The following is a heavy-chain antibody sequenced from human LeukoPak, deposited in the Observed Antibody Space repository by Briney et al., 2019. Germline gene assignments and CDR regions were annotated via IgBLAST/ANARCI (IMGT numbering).Heavy chain of an antibody. CDR2: IGTSSTTI. CDR1: GFSFSDYY. J-gene: IGHJ6*03. CDR3: ARFAAGGSYYYYMDV. Sequence: GGSLRLSCAASGFSFSDYYMSWLRQPPGKGLEWVSNIGTSSTTIYYADSVKGRFTISRDNAKNSLYLQMNSLRADDTAVYYCARFAAGGSYYYYMDVWGKGTTVTVSS. V-gene: IGHV3-11*04. D-gene: IGHD6-25*01.